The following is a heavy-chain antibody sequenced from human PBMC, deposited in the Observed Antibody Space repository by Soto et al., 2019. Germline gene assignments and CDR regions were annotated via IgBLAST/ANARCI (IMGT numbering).Heavy chain of an antibody. D-gene: IGHD6-6*01. J-gene: IGHJ4*02. V-gene: IGHV3-30*18. CDR3: AKDLYSSSSLSDY. Sequence: PGGALRLSWAASGFTLSSYGMHWGRQAPGKGREWVAVISYDGSNKYYPASVKGRFAISRDNSKNTLYLQMNSLRAEDTAVYYCAKDLYSSSSLSDYSGQGTLVTVSS. CDR2: ISYDGSNK. CDR1: GFTLSSYG.